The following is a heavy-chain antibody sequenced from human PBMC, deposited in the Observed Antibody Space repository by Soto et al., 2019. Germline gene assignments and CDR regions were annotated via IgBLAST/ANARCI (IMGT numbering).Heavy chain of an antibody. CDR1: GFSLSTSGVG. D-gene: IGHD4-17*01. V-gene: IGHV2-5*02. CDR2: IYWDDDK. CDR3: THVSTVAPLRY. J-gene: IGHJ4*02. Sequence: QITLKESGPTLVKPTQTLTLTCTFSGFSLSTSGVGVGWIRQPPGKALEWLALIYWDDDKRYSPSLKSRLTITKNTSKNQVVLTMTNMDPVATATYYCTHVSTVAPLRYWGQGTLVTVSS.